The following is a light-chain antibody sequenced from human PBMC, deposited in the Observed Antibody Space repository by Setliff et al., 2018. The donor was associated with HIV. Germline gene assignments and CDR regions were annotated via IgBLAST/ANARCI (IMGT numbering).Light chain of an antibody. J-gene: IGLJ2*01. CDR2: DND. Sequence: QSALTQPPSVSAAPGQKVTISCYGSSSNIGNNYVSWYQQLPGTAPKLLIYDNDKRPSGIPDRFSGSKSATSATLGITGLQTGDEADYYCGTWDNSLSVVVFGGGTKVTVL. CDR1: SSNIGNNY. V-gene: IGLV1-51*01. CDR3: GTWDNSLSVVV.